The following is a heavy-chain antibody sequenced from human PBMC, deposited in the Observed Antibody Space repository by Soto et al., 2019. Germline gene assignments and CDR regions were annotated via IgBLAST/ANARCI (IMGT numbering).Heavy chain of an antibody. V-gene: IGHV1-3*01. J-gene: IGHJ4*02. D-gene: IGHD3-16*01. CDR2: INAGNGNT. Sequence: QVQLVQSGAEVKKPGASVKVSCKASGYTFTSYAMHWVRQAPGQRLEWMGWINAGNGNTKYSQKFQGRVTITRDTYASTAYMELSSLRSEDTAVYYCARVWGSYSPGAIPFYYWGQGTLVTVSS. CDR3: ARVWGSYSPGAIPFYY. CDR1: GYTFTSYA.